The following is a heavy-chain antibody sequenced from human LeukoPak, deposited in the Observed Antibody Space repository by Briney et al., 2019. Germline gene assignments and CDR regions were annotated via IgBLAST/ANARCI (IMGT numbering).Heavy chain of an antibody. CDR2: LSYTGKT. J-gene: IGHJ4*02. D-gene: IGHD3-16*01. CDR3: SEVFFIPFDH. CDR1: GDSFSTSH. V-gene: IGHV4-59*01. Sequence: PSETLSLTCNVSGDSFSTSHWNRIRQRPGKGLEWIGCLSYTGKTDYNPSLKSPVSISLGSSNNHFSLTLTSVTAADPAVYYCSEVFFIPFDHWGQGILVTVSS.